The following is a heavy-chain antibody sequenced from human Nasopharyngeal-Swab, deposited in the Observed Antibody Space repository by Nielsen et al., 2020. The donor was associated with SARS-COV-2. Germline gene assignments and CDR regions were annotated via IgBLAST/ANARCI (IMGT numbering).Heavy chain of an antibody. CDR2: ISYDGSNK. V-gene: IGHV3-30*03. D-gene: IGHD1-26*01. CDR3: ARDKGSDDPIDY. CDR1: GFTFSSYG. J-gene: IGHJ4*02. Sequence: GESLKISCAASGFTFSSYGMHWVRQAPGKGLEWVAVISYDGSNKYYADSAKGRFTISRDNSKNTLDLQMNSLRVDDTAVYYCARDKGSDDPIDYWGRGTLVTVSS.